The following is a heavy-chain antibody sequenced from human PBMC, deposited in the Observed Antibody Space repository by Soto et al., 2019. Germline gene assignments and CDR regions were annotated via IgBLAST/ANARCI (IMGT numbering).Heavy chain of an antibody. Sequence: GGSLRLSCAASGFTFSSYGMHWVRQAPGKGLEWVAVISYDGSNKYYADSVKGRFTISRDNSKNTLYLQMNSLRAEDTAVYYCANEGGYCSSTSCHMHRFDYWGQGTLVTVSS. V-gene: IGHV3-30*18. CDR3: ANEGGYCSSTSCHMHRFDY. CDR1: GFTFSSYG. D-gene: IGHD2-2*02. CDR2: ISYDGSNK. J-gene: IGHJ4*02.